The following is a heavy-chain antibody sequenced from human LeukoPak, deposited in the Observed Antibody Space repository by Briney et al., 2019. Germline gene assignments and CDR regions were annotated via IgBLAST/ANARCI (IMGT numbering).Heavy chain of an antibody. V-gene: IGHV3-74*01. J-gene: IGHJ6*03. Sequence: GGSLRLSCAASGFTFSSYWMHWVRQAPGKGLVWVSRINSDGSSTSYADSVKGRFTISRDNAKNTLYLQMNSLRAEDTAVYYCAKGSKAVLFTRDHYMDVWGKGTTVTISS. CDR1: GFTFSSYW. CDR2: INSDGSST. D-gene: IGHD6-19*01. CDR3: AKGSKAVLFTRDHYMDV.